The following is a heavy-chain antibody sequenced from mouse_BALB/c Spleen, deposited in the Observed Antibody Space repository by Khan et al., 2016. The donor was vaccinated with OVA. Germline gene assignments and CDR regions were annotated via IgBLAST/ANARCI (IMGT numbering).Heavy chain of an antibody. CDR3: ARGGSSGLAWFAY. CDR1: GYSITSGYF. CDR2: IRYDGDS. V-gene: IGHV3-6*02. D-gene: IGHD3-1*01. J-gene: IGHJ3*01. Sequence: EVQLQESGPGLVKPSQSLSLTCSVTGYSITSGYFWNWIRQFPGNKLEWMGYIRYDGDSNYNPSLKNRISITRDTSKNQFFLKLNSVTPEDTATFYCARGGSSGLAWFAYWGQGTLVTVSP.